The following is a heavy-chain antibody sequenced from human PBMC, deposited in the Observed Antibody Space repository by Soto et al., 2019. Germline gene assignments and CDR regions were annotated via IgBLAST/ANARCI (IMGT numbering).Heavy chain of an antibody. D-gene: IGHD6-19*01. CDR3: AKVHSSGWRGNYYYGMDV. V-gene: IGHV3-23*01. J-gene: IGHJ6*02. Sequence: PGGSLRLSCAASGFTFSSYAMSWVRQAPGKGLEWVSAISGSGGNTYYADSVKGRFTISRDNSKNTLYLQMNSLRAEDTAVYYCAKVHSSGWRGNYYYGMDVWGQGTTVTVSS. CDR2: ISGSGGNT. CDR1: GFTFSSYA.